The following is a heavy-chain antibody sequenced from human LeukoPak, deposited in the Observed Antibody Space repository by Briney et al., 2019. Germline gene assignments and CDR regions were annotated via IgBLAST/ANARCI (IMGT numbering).Heavy chain of an antibody. CDR2: ISSSGSNI. CDR3: ARGGGNYGKYHFDY. J-gene: IGHJ4*02. D-gene: IGHD1-26*01. CDR1: GFTFSSYS. Sequence: GGSLRLSCAASGFTFSSYSMIWLRQAPGKGLEWVSYISSSGSNIYYGDSVKGRFSISRDNAQNSLYLQMNSLRAEDTAVYYCARGGGNYGKYHFDYCGQGTLVTVSS. V-gene: IGHV3-21*01.